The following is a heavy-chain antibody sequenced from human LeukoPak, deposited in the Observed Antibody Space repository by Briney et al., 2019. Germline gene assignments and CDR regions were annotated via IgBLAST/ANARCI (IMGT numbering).Heavy chain of an antibody. V-gene: IGHV4-59*11. J-gene: IGHJ4*02. CDR1: GGSISSHY. CDR2: IYYSGST. D-gene: IGHD3-22*01. CDR3: AGSPDYYDSSGYIDY. Sequence: SETLSLTCTVSGGSISSHYWSWIRQPPGKGLEWIGYIYYSGSTNYNPSLKSRVTISVDTSKNQFSLKLSSVTAADTAVYYCAGSPDYYDSSGYIDYWGQGTLVTVSS.